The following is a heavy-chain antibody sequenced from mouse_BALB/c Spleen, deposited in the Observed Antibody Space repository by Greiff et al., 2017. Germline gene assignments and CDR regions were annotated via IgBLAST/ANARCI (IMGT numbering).Heavy chain of an antibody. J-gene: IGHJ3*01. D-gene: IGHD1-1*01. V-gene: IGHV5-6-5*01. Sequence: EVKLMESGGGLVKPGGSLKLSCAASGFTFSSYAMSWVRQTPEKRLEWVASISSGGSTYYPDSVKGRFTISRDNARNILYLQMSSLRSEDTAMYYCARYYYGSSYPFAYWGQGTLVTVSA. CDR1: GFTFSSYA. CDR3: ARYYYGSSYPFAY. CDR2: ISSGGST.